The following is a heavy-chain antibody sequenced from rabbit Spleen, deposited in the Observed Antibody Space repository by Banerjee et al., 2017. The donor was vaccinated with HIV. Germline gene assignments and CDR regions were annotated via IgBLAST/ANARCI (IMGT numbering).Heavy chain of an antibody. CDR2: IYAGSTGTT. J-gene: IGHJ4*01. CDR3: ARNFDL. CDR1: GFSFSNTYY. V-gene: IGHV1S40*01. Sequence: QSLQESGGGLFQPGGSLALTCTASGFSFSNTYYMCWVRQAPGKGLEWIGTIYAGSTGTTDYATWAKGRFTISKSSSTTVTLQMTSLTAADTATYFCARNFDLWGPGTLVTVS.